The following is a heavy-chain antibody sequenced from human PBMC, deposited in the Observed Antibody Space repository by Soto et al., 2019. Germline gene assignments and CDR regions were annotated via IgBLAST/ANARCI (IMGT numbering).Heavy chain of an antibody. J-gene: IGHJ4*02. V-gene: IGHV3-64*01. D-gene: IGHD2-2*01. CDR2: ISNNGVST. CDR1: GFSFSNYA. Sequence: EVQLVESGGILVQPGGSLRLSCVASGFSFSNYAMHWVRQAPGKELEYVSAISNNGVSTYYANSVKGRFIISRDNSKNTLYLQMGSLIAEDMAVYYCARGGPYQLLADFDYWGQGTLVTVSS. CDR3: ARGGPYQLLADFDY.